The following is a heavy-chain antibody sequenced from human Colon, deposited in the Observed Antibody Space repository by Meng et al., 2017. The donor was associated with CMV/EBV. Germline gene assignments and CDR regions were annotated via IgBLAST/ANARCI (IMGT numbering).Heavy chain of an antibody. CDR1: GFTFSTYS. CDR2: ISNSGDFI. D-gene: IGHD1-26*01. CDR3: VRKNGGYSDY. Sequence: LSCADSGFTFSTYSMNWVRQTPGKGLEWVSSISNSGDFIYYADSVKGRFTISRDNAKNSLFLQLNSLRAEDSAVYYCVRKNGGYSDYWGQGALVTVSS. V-gene: IGHV3-21*01. J-gene: IGHJ4*02.